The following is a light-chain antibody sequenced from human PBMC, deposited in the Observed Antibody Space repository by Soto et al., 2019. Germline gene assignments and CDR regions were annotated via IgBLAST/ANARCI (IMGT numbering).Light chain of an antibody. CDR1: QGISGW. Sequence: DIHISQSASSRSSSVLERFTITCRASQGISGWLAWYQQKPEKAPKSLIYAASSLQSGVPSRFSGSGSGTEFTLTISSLQPDDFATYYCQHYNSYSEAFGQGTKVDIK. CDR3: QHYNSYSEA. CDR2: AAS. J-gene: IGKJ1*01. V-gene: IGKV1D-16*01.